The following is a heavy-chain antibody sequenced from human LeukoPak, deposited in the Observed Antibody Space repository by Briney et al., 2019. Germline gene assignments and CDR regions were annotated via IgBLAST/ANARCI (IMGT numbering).Heavy chain of an antibody. D-gene: IGHD3-10*01. V-gene: IGHV4-59*01. Sequence: SETLSLTCTVSGGSISSYYWSWIRQPPGKGLEWIGYIYYSGSTNYNPSLKSRVTISVGTSKNQFSLKLSSVTAADTAVYYCARDRGWTARYYYYGMDVWGQGTTVTVSS. CDR3: ARDRGWTARYYYYGMDV. CDR2: IYYSGST. J-gene: IGHJ6*02. CDR1: GGSISSYY.